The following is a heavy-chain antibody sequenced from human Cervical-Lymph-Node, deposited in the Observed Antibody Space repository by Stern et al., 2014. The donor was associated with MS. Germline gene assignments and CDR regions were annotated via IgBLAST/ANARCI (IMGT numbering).Heavy chain of an antibody. CDR3: AGGRYSYGYGYYYYGMDV. D-gene: IGHD5-18*01. CDR2: IYPSESI. J-gene: IGHJ6*02. Sequence: QLVESGPGLVKPSQTLSLTCSVSGGSINSGNYYWSWIRQPAGKGLEWIGRIYPSESINYNHYLKSRVTMSIDTSKDPVSVSRSSVTAADTAVYYCAGGRYSYGYGYYYYGMDVWGQGTTVTVSS. CDR1: GGSINSGNYY. V-gene: IGHV4-61*02.